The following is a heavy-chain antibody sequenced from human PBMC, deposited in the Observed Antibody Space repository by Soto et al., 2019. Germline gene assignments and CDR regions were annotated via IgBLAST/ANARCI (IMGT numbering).Heavy chain of an antibody. CDR1: GFTFSSYG. V-gene: IGHV3-33*01. D-gene: IGHD5-12*01. Sequence: PGGSLRLSCAASGFTFSSYGMHWVRQAPGKGLEWVAVIWYDGSNKYYADSVKGRFTISRDNSKNTLYLQMNSLRAEDTAVYYCARDLLSYSGYDNYYYYGMDVWGQGTTVTVSS. CDR3: ARDLLSYSGYDNYYYYGMDV. CDR2: IWYDGSNK. J-gene: IGHJ6*02.